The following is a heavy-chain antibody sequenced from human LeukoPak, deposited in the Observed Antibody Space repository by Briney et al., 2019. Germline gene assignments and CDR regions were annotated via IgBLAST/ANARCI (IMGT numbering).Heavy chain of an antibody. Sequence: GGSLRLSCAASGFTFSSYSMNWVRQAPGKGLEWVSSISSSSSYIYYADSVKGRFTISRDNAKNSLYLQMNSLRAEDTAVYYCARTPGGLYSSLDYWGQATLVTVSS. V-gene: IGHV3-21*01. CDR3: ARTPGGLYSSLDY. CDR2: ISSSSSYI. CDR1: GFTFSSYS. J-gene: IGHJ4*02. D-gene: IGHD5-18*01.